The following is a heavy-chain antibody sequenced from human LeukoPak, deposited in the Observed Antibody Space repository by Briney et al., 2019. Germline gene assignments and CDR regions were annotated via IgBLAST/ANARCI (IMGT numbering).Heavy chain of an antibody. D-gene: IGHD3-9*01. V-gene: IGHV1-46*01. J-gene: IGHJ6*03. CDR2: INPSGGST. CDR3: ARKKYYDILTGYSPLLGYYYYMDV. Sequence: ASVKVSCKASGYTFTSYYMHWVRQAPGQGLEWMGIINPSGGSTSYAQKFQGRVTMTRDMSTSTVYMELSSLRSDDTAVYYCARKKYYDILTGYSPLLGYYYYMDVWGKGTTVTVSS. CDR1: GYTFTSYY.